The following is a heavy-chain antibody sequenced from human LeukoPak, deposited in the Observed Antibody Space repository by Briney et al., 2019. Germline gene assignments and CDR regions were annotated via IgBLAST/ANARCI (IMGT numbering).Heavy chain of an antibody. D-gene: IGHD1-26*01. V-gene: IGHV4-39*07. CDR2: IHYTGTT. Sequence: PSETLSLTCTVSGGSIRSSSYNWGWIRQPPGKGLVWIGSIHYTGTTFYNPSLKSRVTISVDTSKNQFSLEPNSVTAADTAVYYCARTGGSFYFYYYMDVWGKGTTVTVSS. CDR1: GGSIRSSSYN. J-gene: IGHJ6*03. CDR3: ARTGGSFYFYYYMDV.